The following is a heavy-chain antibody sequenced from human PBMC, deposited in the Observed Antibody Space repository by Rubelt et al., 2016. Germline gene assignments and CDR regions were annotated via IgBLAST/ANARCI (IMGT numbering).Heavy chain of an antibody. J-gene: IGHJ2*01. CDR3: ARERAYDYVWGSYRLFDL. V-gene: IGHV3-21*04. Sequence: YYADSVKGRFTISRDNAKNSLYLQMNSLRAEDTAVYYCARERAYDYVWGSYRLFDLWGRGTLVTVSS. D-gene: IGHD3-16*02.